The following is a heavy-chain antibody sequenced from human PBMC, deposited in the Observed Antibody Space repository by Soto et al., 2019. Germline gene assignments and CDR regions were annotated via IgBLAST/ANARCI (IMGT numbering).Heavy chain of an antibody. CDR1: GYSFTSYW. J-gene: IGHJ6*02. CDR3: ARHVVAARLHYYYYHGMDV. CDR2: IDPSDSYT. V-gene: IGHV5-10-1*01. Sequence: GDSLKISCKGSGYSFTSYWISWVRQMPGKGLEWMGRIDPSDSYTNYSPSFQGHVTISADKSISTAYLQWSSLKASDTAMYYCARHVVAARLHYYYYHGMDVCGQGTTVTVS. D-gene: IGHD3-16*01.